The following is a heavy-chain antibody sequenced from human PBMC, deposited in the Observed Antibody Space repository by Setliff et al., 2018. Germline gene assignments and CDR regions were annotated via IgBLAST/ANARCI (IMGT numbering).Heavy chain of an antibody. D-gene: IGHD6-25*01. CDR2: IYPGDSHT. Sequence: LGESLKLSCKASGYSFPSDWIGWVRRVPGKGLEWMGIIYPGDSHTRYSPSFQGQVTISADKSILTAFLQWTYLKASDSAMYYCARLGRNNSAPPGDYWGQGTLVTVSS. CDR1: GYSFPSDW. CDR3: ARLGRNNSAPPGDY. V-gene: IGHV5-51*01. J-gene: IGHJ4*02.